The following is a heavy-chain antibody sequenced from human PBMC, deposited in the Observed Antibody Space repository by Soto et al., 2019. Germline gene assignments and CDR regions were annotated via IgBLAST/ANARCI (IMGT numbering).Heavy chain of an antibody. J-gene: IGHJ4*02. CDR2: ISSSGSTI. V-gene: IGHV3-11*01. CDR3: ASSDFWSGYYSSDY. CDR1: GFTFSDYY. D-gene: IGHD3-3*01. Sequence: GGSLRLSCAASGFTFSDYYMSWIRQAPGKGLEWVSYISSSGSTIYYADSVKGRFTISRDNAKNSLYLQMNSLRAEDTAVYYCASSDFWSGYYSSDYWGQGTLVTVSS.